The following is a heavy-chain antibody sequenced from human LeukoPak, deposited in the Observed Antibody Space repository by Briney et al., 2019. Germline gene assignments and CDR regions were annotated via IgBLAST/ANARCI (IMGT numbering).Heavy chain of an antibody. CDR1: GFTFSSYG. Sequence: PGRSLRLSCAASGFTFSSYGMHWVRQAPGKGLEWVAGISYDGSNKYYADSVKGRFTMSRDNSKNTLYLQMNSLRAEDTAVYYCAKVELDYGSGSQIDYWGQGTLVTVSS. J-gene: IGHJ4*02. D-gene: IGHD3-10*01. CDR3: AKVELDYGSGSQIDY. V-gene: IGHV3-30*18. CDR2: ISYDGSNK.